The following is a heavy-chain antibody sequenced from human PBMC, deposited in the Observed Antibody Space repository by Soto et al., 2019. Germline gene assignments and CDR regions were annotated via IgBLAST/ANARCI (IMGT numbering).Heavy chain of an antibody. CDR2: ISYDGSNK. D-gene: IGHD3-10*01. J-gene: IGHJ6*02. CDR3: ARDIKGYGSGSYPHHPKGVSHRPYYYYGMDV. CDR1: GFTFSSYA. Sequence: QVQLVESGGGVVQPGRSLRLSCAASGFTFSSYAMHWVRQAPGKGLEWVAVISYDGSNKYYADSVKGRFTISRDNSKNTLYLQMNSLRAEDTAVYYCARDIKGYGSGSYPHHPKGVSHRPYYYYGMDVWGQGTTVTVSS. V-gene: IGHV3-30-3*01.